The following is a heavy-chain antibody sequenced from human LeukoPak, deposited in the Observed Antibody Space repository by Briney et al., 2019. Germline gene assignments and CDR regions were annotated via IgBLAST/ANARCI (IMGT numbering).Heavy chain of an antibody. CDR2: IIPILGIA. CDR1: GGTFSSYA. D-gene: IGHD2-2*02. V-gene: IGHV1-69*04. CDR3: ARDPSIVVVPAAIGSY. J-gene: IGHJ4*02. Sequence: SVKVSCKASGGTFSSYAISWVRQAPGQGLEWMGRIIPILGIANYAQKFQGRVTITADKSTSTAYMELSSLRSEDTAVYYCARDPSIVVVPAAIGSYWGQGTLVTVSS.